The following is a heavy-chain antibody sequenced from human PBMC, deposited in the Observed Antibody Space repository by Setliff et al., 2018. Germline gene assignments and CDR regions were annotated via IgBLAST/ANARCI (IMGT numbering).Heavy chain of an antibody. V-gene: IGHV1-69*13. Sequence: SVKVSCKASGGTFNTYGLSWVQQAPGQGLEWMGGIIPIIGEPNYAQKFQGRVTITADESTSTAYMELRSLKSEDTAVYYCAREALQRAGLYFFDIWGQGMLVTVSS. J-gene: IGHJ4*02. CDR2: IIPIIGEP. CDR1: GGTFNTYG. D-gene: IGHD3-10*01. CDR3: AREALQRAGLYFFDI.